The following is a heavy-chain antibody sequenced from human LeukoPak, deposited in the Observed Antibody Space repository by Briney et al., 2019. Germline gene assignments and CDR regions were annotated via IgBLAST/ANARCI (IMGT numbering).Heavy chain of an antibody. D-gene: IGHD1-14*01. CDR2: IWYDGSNK. CDR1: GFTFSSYG. V-gene: IGHV3-33*01. J-gene: IGHJ3*01. Sequence: GGSLRPSCATSGFTFSSYGMHWVRQAPGKGLEWVAVIWYDGSNKYYADSVKGRFTISRDNSKNTLYLQMNSLRAEDTAVYYCARGGTGTSLWGQGTMVTVSS. CDR3: ARGGTGTSL.